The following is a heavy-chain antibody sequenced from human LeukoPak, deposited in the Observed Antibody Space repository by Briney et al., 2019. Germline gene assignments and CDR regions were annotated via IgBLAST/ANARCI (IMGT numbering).Heavy chain of an antibody. V-gene: IGHV3-72*01. CDR2: SRNKANSYTT. CDR1: GFTFSDYY. CDR3: ARDYCSSGTCYAD. Sequence: GGSLRLSCAASGFTFSDYYMDWVRQAPGRGLEWVGRSRNKANSYTTEYAASVKGRFTIAREDSKNLVYLQMNSLKTEDTAVYYCARDYCSSGTCYADWGQGTLVTVSS. D-gene: IGHD2-15*01. J-gene: IGHJ4*02.